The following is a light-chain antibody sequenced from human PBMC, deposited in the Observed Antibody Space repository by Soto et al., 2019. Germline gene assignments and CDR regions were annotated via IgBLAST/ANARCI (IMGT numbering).Light chain of an antibody. V-gene: IGKV3-20*01. Sequence: EIVLTQSPGTLSLSPGERATLSCRASQSVSSRFLAWYQQKPGQAPRLLMYGASSRATGIPDRFSGTGSGTDFTLTISRLEPEDFAVYYCQQYGGPVPWTFGQGTKVE. CDR2: GAS. J-gene: IGKJ1*01. CDR1: QSVSSRF. CDR3: QQYGGPVPWT.